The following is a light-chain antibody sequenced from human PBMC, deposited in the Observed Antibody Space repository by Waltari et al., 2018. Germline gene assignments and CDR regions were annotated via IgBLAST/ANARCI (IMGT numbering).Light chain of an antibody. CDR1: QDISDS. CDR2: GAS. CDR3: QQYYSLPLT. J-gene: IGKJ4*01. Sequence: DIQMTQSPSSLSASVGDRVTITCQASQDISDSLNWYQQKPEKAPNLLIYGASNLEAGVPSRFSGSGSGTDFTFTISSLQPEDIATYYCQQYYSLPLTFGRGTKVEIK. V-gene: IGKV1-33*01.